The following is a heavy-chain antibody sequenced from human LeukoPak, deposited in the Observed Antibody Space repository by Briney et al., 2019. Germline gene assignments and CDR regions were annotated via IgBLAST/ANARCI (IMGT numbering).Heavy chain of an antibody. CDR3: ARHVRRYDSSGYQDWFDP. J-gene: IGHJ5*02. V-gene: IGHV4-34*01. Sequence: PSETLSLTCAVYGGSFSGYYWSWIRQPPGKGLEWIGEINHSGSTNYNPSLKSRVTISVDTSKNQFSLKLSSVTAADTAVYYCARHVRRYDSSGYQDWFDPWGQGTLVTVSS. CDR1: GGSFSGYY. CDR2: INHSGST. D-gene: IGHD3-22*01.